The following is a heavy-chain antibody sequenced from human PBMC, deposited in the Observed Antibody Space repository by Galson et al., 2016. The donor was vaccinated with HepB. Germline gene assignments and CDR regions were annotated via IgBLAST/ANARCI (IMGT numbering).Heavy chain of an antibody. CDR3: ARAYMVRGLFDAFDI. D-gene: IGHD3-10*01. Sequence: TLSLTCAVSGGSISTTKWWTWVRQPPGKGLEWIGEIYHSGGANYNPSLESRVSLSVDKSRNLFSLKLSSVTAADTAVYYCARAYMVRGLFDAFDIWGQGTMVTVSS. J-gene: IGHJ3*02. V-gene: IGHV4-4*02. CDR1: GGSISTTKW. CDR2: IYHSGGA.